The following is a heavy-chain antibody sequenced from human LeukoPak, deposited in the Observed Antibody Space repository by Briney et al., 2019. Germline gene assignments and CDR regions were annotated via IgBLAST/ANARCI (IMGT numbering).Heavy chain of an antibody. CDR3: AKVLPKWDSDEVDY. D-gene: IGHD1-26*01. V-gene: IGHV3-23*01. CDR1: GFTFSSSA. CDR2: ISGSGGST. J-gene: IGHJ4*02. Sequence: GGSLRLSCAASGFTFSSSAMSWVRQVPGKGLEWVSAISGSGGSTYYADSVKGRFTISRDNSKNTLYLQMNSLRAEDTAVYYCAKVLPKWDSDEVDYWGQGTLVTVSS.